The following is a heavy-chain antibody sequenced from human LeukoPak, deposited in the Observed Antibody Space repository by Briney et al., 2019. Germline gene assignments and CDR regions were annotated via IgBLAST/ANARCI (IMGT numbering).Heavy chain of an antibody. CDR3: ARDLDDYGDYGPGPSDY. Sequence: GGSLRLSCAASGFTFSDYYMSWIRRAPGKGLEWVSYISSSGSTIYYADSVKGRFTISRDDAKNSLYLQMNSLRAEDTAVYYCARDLDDYGDYGPGPSDYWGQGTLVTVSS. V-gene: IGHV3-11*04. J-gene: IGHJ4*02. CDR2: ISSSGSTI. CDR1: GFTFSDYY. D-gene: IGHD4-17*01.